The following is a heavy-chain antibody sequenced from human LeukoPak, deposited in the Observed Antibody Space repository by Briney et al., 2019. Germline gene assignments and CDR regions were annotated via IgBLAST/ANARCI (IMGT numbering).Heavy chain of an antibody. CDR3: AREREPWYFDY. CDR1: GGSFSGYY. J-gene: IGHJ4*02. CDR2: INHSGST. D-gene: IGHD1-26*01. V-gene: IGHV4-34*01. Sequence: SETLSLTCAVYGGSFSGYYWSWIRQPPGKGLEWIGEINHSGSTNYNPSLKSRVTISVDTSKNQFSLKLSSVTAADTAVYYCAREREPWYFDYWGQGTLVTVSP.